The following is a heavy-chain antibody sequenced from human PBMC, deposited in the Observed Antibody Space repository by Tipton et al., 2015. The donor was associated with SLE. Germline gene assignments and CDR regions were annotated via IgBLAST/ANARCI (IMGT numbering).Heavy chain of an antibody. CDR2: IYSGGST. Sequence: SGFTVSSNYMSWVRQAPGKGLEWVSVIYSGGSTYYADSVKGRFTISRHNSKNTLYLQMNSLRAGDTAVYYCASGVASAADPDYWGQGTLVTVSS. J-gene: IGHJ4*02. V-gene: IGHV3-53*04. CDR1: GFTVSSNY. D-gene: IGHD6-13*01. CDR3: ASGVASAADPDY.